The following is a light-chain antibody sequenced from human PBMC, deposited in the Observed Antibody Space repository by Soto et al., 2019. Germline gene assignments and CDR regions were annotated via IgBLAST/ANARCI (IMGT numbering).Light chain of an antibody. J-gene: IGKJ1*01. V-gene: IGKV1-5*03. Sequence: DIQMTQSPSTLSASVGDRVTITCRASQSISNWLAWHQQKPGKAPKLLIYKASSLESGVPSRSSGSGSGTEFTLTISSLQPDDFATYYCQQYMSYSFGQGTKVDI. CDR3: QQYMSYS. CDR1: QSISNW. CDR2: KAS.